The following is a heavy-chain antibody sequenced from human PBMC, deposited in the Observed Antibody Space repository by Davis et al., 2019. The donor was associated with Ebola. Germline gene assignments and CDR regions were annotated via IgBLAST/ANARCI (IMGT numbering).Heavy chain of an antibody. Sequence: GESLKIPCAASGFTFSGSAMHWVRQASGKGLEWVGRIRSKANSYATAYAASVKGRFTISRDDSKNTAYLQMNSLKTEDTAVYYCTTGIAAAGTPGKSGRWGQGTLVTVSS. CDR1: GFTFSGSA. J-gene: IGHJ4*02. CDR3: TTGIAAAGTPGKSGR. V-gene: IGHV3-73*01. D-gene: IGHD6-13*01. CDR2: IRSKANSYAT.